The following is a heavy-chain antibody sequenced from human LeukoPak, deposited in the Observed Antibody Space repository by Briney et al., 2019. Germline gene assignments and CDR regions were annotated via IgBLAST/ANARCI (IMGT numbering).Heavy chain of an antibody. CDR1: GGSISSGGYS. D-gene: IGHD3-3*01. J-gene: IGHJ4*02. Sequence: KPSETLSLTCAVSGGSISSGGYSWRWIRQPPGKGLEWIGYIYHSGSTYYNPSLKSRVTISVDRSKNQFSLKLSSVTAADTAVYYCARVAGDFWSGYHFDYWGQGTLVTVSS. CDR3: ARVAGDFWSGYHFDY. CDR2: IYHSGST. V-gene: IGHV4-30-2*01.